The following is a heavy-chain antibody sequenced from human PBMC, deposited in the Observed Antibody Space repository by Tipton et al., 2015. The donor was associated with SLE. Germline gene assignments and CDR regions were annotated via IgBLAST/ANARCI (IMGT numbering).Heavy chain of an antibody. Sequence: TLSLTCTVSGGSISSGTYYWSWIRQPAGKGLEWIGRIYTSGSTNYSPSLKSRVTVSVDTSRNQFSLKLSSVTAADTAVYYCARIDERDGYNIVYWGQGTLVTVSS. D-gene: IGHD5-24*01. CDR3: ARIDERDGYNIVY. CDR1: GGSISSGTYY. CDR2: IYTSGST. V-gene: IGHV4-61*02. J-gene: IGHJ4*02.